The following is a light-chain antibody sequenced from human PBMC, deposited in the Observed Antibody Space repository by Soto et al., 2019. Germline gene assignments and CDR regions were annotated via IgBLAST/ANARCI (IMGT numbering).Light chain of an antibody. CDR1: QSLLYSNLYNY. V-gene: IGKV2-28*01. CDR3: VYSLRSPLT. CDR2: YGP. J-gene: IGKJ3*01. Sequence: DIAMTQSQLALSVTPGDPASISCTTRQSLLYSNLYNYVNWYLQSPSQSPPLRIYYGPHRASGGPDRFSGSGSGTEFTLTITRVEPGDVGVYFCVYSLRSPLTFDPVTKV.